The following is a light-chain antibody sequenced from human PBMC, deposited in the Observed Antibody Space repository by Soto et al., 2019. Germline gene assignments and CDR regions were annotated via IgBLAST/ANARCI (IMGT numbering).Light chain of an antibody. CDR2: DAS. CDR3: QQRCNLPPWT. CDR1: QSVSSY. J-gene: IGKJ1*01. V-gene: IGKV3-11*01. Sequence: EIVLTQSPATLSLSPGERATLSCRASQSVSSYLAWYQQKPGQAPRLLIYDASNRATGIPARFSGSGSGTDFTLPNSRLGAGNFGVYYLQQRCNLPPWTFGQGTKVEIK.